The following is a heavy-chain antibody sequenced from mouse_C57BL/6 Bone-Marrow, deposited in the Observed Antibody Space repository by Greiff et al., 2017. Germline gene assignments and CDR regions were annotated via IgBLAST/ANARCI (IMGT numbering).Heavy chain of an antibody. CDR2: ISSGGSYP. J-gene: IGHJ4*01. CDR1: GFPFSSYG. CDR3: ARRGDGTMDY. V-gene: IGHV5-6*01. Sequence: EVQLVESGGDLVQPGGSLKLSCAASGFPFSSYGMSWVRQTPDKRLAWVATISSGGSYPYYPDSVKGRFTISRDNAKNTLYLQMSSLKSEDTAMYYCARRGDGTMDYWGQGTSVTVSP.